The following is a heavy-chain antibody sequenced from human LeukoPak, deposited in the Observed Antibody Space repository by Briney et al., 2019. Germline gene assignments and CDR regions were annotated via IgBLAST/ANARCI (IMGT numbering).Heavy chain of an antibody. V-gene: IGHV1-8*03. CDR1: GYTFTSYD. D-gene: IGHD2-21*02. Sequence: GASVKVSCKASGYTFTSYDINWVRQATGQGLEWMGWMNPNSGNTGYAQKFQGRVTITRNTSISTAYMELSSLRSEDTAVYYCARGRRWRRGIGYYYYMDVWGKGTTVTVSS. J-gene: IGHJ6*03. CDR3: ARGRRWRRGIGYYYYMDV. CDR2: MNPNSGNT.